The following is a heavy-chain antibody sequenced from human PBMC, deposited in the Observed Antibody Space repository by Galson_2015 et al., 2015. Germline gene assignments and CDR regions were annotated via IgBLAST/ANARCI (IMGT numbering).Heavy chain of an antibody. CDR1: GGSISSGNYY. Sequence: TLSLTCTVSGGSISSGNYYWRWIRQPPGKGLEWIGYIYYSGSTYYSPSLMSRVTMSVDTSKNQFSLKLSSVTAADTAVYYCARELRFCGGDCYYYFDYWGQGTLVTVSS. J-gene: IGHJ4*02. CDR3: ARELRFCGGDCYYYFDY. CDR2: IYYSGST. V-gene: IGHV4-30-4*01. D-gene: IGHD2-21*02.